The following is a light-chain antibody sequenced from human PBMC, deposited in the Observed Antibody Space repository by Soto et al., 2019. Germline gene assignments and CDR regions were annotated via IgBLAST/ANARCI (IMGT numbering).Light chain of an antibody. J-gene: IGKJ2*01. CDR1: QNVSNW. CDR3: QQYSKEST. V-gene: IGKV1-5*03. Sequence: DVEMTQSPSTLPTSIGDRVTINCRASQNVSNWLAWYQQKPGKAPKLLIYKASRLESGVPSRFRASGSGTDFTLNITSLQSDDFATYFCQQYSKESTFGQGTKLEIK. CDR2: KAS.